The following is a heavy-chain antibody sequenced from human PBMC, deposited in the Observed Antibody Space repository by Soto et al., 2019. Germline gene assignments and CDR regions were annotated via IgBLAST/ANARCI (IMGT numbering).Heavy chain of an antibody. CDR1: GGTFSSYA. Sequence: ASVKVSCKASGGTFSSYAISWVRQAPGQGLEWMGGIIPIFGTANYAQKFQGRVTITADESTSTAYMELSSLRSEDTAVYYCARDQYFSGYDRSEINNYWGPGTLVTVST. V-gene: IGHV1-69*13. J-gene: IGHJ4*02. CDR3: ARDQYFSGYDRSEINNY. D-gene: IGHD5-12*01. CDR2: IIPIFGTA.